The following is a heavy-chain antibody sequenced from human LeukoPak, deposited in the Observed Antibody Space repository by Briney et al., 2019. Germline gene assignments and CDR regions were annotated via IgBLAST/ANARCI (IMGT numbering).Heavy chain of an antibody. D-gene: IGHD3-22*01. CDR1: GFTFSSYA. CDR3: ARDSTMIVVVTPPGDY. Sequence: GGSLRLSCAASGFTFSSYAMHWVRQAPGKGLEWVAVISYDGSNKYYADSVKGRFTISRDNSKNTLYLQMNCLRAEDTAVYYCARDSTMIVVVTPPGDYWGQGTLVTVSS. V-gene: IGHV3-30-3*01. J-gene: IGHJ4*02. CDR2: ISYDGSNK.